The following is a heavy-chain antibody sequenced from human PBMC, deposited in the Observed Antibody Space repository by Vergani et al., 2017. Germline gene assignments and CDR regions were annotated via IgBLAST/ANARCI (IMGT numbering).Heavy chain of an antibody. CDR1: GGSIGHYF. CDR3: ARDFIDVGVVAFDS. V-gene: IGHV4-59*01. J-gene: IGHJ4*02. D-gene: IGHD2-21*01. Sequence: QVQLHQSGPGLVKPSETMALTCTVSGGSIGHYFWNWFRQSPGRRLEWIGHVYEGGKTDYNPSLKSRAIISVDTSKNQFSLKVTTVTAADTAIYYCARDFIDVGVVAFDSWGQGRLVTVSS. CDR2: VYEGGKT.